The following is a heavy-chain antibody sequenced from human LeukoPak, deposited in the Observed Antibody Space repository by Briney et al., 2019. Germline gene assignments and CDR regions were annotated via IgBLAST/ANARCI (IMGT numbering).Heavy chain of an antibody. V-gene: IGHV3-15*01. CDR3: TTSPYCSSTSCPFDS. Sequence: GGSLRLSCAASGFIFSNAWMSWVRQAPGKGLEWGGRIKSKSDGGTTDYAAPVKGRFTISRGDSKNTLYLQMNSLKTEDTAVYYCTTSPYCSSTSCPFDSWGQGTLVTVSS. D-gene: IGHD2-2*01. CDR1: GFIFSNAW. J-gene: IGHJ4*02. CDR2: IKSKSDGGTT.